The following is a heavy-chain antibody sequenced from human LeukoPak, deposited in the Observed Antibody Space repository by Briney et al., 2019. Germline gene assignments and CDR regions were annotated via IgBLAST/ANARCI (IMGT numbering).Heavy chain of an antibody. V-gene: IGHV1-2*06. J-gene: IGHJ4*02. D-gene: IGHD1-26*01. CDR1: GYTFTGYY. Sequence: ASVKVSCKASGYTFTGYYMHWVRQAPGQGLEWMGRINPNSGGTNYAQKFQGRVTMTRDTSISTAYMELSSPRSDDTAMYYCAREVGVGATTSLSYWGQGALVTVSS. CDR2: INPNSGGT. CDR3: AREVGVGATTSLSY.